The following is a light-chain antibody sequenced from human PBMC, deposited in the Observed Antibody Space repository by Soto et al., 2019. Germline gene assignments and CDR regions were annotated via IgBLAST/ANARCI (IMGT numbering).Light chain of an antibody. CDR3: QQYGSSPRT. Sequence: EIVLTQSPGTLSLSPGERATLSCRASQSVSSSYLAWYQQKPGQAPRLLIYGASSRATGIPDRFSGSGSETEFTLTISRLEPEDFAVYYCQQYGSSPRTFGQGTRLEMK. CDR2: GAS. J-gene: IGKJ5*01. CDR1: QSVSSSY. V-gene: IGKV3-20*01.